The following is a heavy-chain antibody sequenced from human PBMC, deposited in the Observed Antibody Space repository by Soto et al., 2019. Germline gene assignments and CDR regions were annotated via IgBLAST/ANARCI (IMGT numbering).Heavy chain of an antibody. CDR3: AREGGEVVPAATGYFDY. CDR1: GYTFTSYD. CDR2: MNPNSGNT. J-gene: IGHJ4*02. D-gene: IGHD2-2*01. V-gene: IGHV1-8*01. Sequence: ASVKVSFKASGYTFTSYDINWVRQATGQGLEWMGWMNPNSGNTGYAQKFQGRVTMTRNTSISTAYMELSSLRSEDTAVYYCAREGGEVVPAATGYFDYWGQGTLVTVSS.